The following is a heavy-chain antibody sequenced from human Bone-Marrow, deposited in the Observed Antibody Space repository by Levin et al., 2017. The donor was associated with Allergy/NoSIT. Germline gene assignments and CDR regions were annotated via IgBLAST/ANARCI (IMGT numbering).Heavy chain of an antibody. Sequence: GGSLRLSCAASGFTVSSHYMSWVRQAPGKALEWVSIIYSGGTTYYADSVKGRFTISRDNSKNTLYLQMNSLRAEDTAVYYCARDSVTATRYYYYGMDVWGQGTTVTVSS. V-gene: IGHV3-53*01. CDR3: ARDSVTATRYYYYGMDV. D-gene: IGHD2-21*02. CDR1: GFTVSSHY. J-gene: IGHJ6*02. CDR2: IYSGGTT.